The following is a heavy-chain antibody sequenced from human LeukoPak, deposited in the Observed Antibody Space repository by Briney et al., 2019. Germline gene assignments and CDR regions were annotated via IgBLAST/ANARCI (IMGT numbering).Heavy chain of an antibody. V-gene: IGHV3-48*04. CDR3: ARDPAGGYMDV. J-gene: IGHJ6*03. CDR2: ISSSSSSI. Sequence: GGSLRLSCAASGLTFSSYSMNWVRQAPGKGLEWVSYISSSSSSIYYADSVKGRFTISRDNAKNSLYLQMNSLRADDTAVYYCARDPAGGYMDVWAKGPRSPSP. D-gene: IGHD3-10*01. CDR1: GLTFSSYS.